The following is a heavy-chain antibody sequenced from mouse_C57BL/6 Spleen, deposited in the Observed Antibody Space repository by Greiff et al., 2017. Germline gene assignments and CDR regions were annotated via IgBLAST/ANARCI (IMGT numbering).Heavy chain of an antibody. CDR1: GYAFSSYW. CDR2: IYPGDGDT. D-gene: IGHD1-1*01. Sequence: VQLQQSGAELVKPGASVKISCKASGYAFSSYWMNWVKQRPGKGLEWIGQIYPGDGDTNYNGKFKGKATLTADKSSSTAYMQLSSLTSEDSAVYFCARSGTTVVAKGYFGVWGTGTTVTVSS. J-gene: IGHJ1*03. V-gene: IGHV1-80*01. CDR3: ARSGTTVVAKGYFGV.